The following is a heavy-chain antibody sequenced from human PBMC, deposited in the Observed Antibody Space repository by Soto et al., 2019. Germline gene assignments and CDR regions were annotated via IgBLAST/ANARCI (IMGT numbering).Heavy chain of an antibody. CDR1: GFTFDDYA. J-gene: IGHJ4*02. CDR3: AKGALMIVVVPPFDY. Sequence: EVQLVESGGGLVQPGRSLRLSCAASGFTFDDYAMHWVRQAPGKGLEWVSGISWNSGSIGYADSVKGRFTISRDNAKNSLYLQMNSLRAEDTALYYCAKGALMIVVVPPFDYWGQGTVVTVSS. V-gene: IGHV3-9*01. CDR2: ISWNSGSI. D-gene: IGHD3-22*01.